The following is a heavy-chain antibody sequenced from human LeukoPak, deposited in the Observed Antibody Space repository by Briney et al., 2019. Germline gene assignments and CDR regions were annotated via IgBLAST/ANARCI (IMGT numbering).Heavy chain of an antibody. CDR1: GGSISSGGYY. CDR2: IYYSGST. J-gene: IGHJ3*02. D-gene: IGHD2-2*01. V-gene: IGHV4-31*03. CDR3: ARDARPAQYCSSTSCRDAFDI. Sequence: PSKTLSLTCTVSGGSISSGGYYWSWIRQHPGKGLEWIGYIYYSGSTYYNPSLKSRVTISVDTSKNQFSLKLSSVTAADTAVYYCARDARPAQYCSSTSCRDAFDIWGQGTMVTVSS.